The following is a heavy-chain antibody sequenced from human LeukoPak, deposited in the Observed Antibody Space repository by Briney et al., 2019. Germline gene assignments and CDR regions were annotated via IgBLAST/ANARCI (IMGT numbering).Heavy chain of an antibody. V-gene: IGHV3-30*18. J-gene: IGHJ4*02. CDR2: ISYDGSNK. CDR1: GFIFSSFG. CDR3: AKVDASDNGDQRIPADY. Sequence: TGGSLRLSCAASGFIFSSFGMQWVRQAPGKGLEWVAVISYDGSNKYYADSVKGRFTISRDNSKNTLYLQMNSLRVEDTAVYYCAKVDASDNGDQRIPADYWGQGTLVIVSS. D-gene: IGHD4-17*01.